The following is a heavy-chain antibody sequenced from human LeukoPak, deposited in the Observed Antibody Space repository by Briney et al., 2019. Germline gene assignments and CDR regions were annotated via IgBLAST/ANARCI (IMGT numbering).Heavy chain of an antibody. CDR1: GVSISSYY. J-gene: IGHJ1*01. CDR3: ARGGVVTQPGYFQH. CDR2: IYTSGST. V-gene: IGHV4-4*07. Sequence: SETLSLTCAVSGVSISSYYWNWIRQPAGKGLEWIGRIYTSGSTNFNPSLKSRVTMSVDTSKNQFSLKLSSVTAADTAVYYCARGGVVTQPGYFQHWGQGTLVTVSS. D-gene: IGHD3-3*01.